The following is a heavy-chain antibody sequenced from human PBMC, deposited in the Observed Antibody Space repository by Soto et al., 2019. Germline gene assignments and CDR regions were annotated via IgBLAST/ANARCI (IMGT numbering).Heavy chain of an antibody. CDR1: GFTFSSYG. V-gene: IGHV3-30*18. D-gene: IGHD2-15*01. Sequence: PGGSLRLSCAASGFTFSSYGMHWVRQAPGKGLEWVAVISCDGSNKYYADSVKGRFTISRDNSKNTLYLQMNSLRAEDTAVYYCAKVVVAATGYNWFDPWGQGTLVTVSS. CDR3: AKVVVAATGYNWFDP. J-gene: IGHJ5*02. CDR2: ISCDGSNK.